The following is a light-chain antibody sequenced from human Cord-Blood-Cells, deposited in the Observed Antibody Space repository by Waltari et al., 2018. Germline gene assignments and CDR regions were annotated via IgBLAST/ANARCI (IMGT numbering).Light chain of an antibody. CDR3: SSYAGSNNFV. Sequence: QSALTQPPSASGSPGQSVTISCPGTSSNVGGYNYVSWYQQPPGKAPKRMIYEVSKRPSGVPDRFSGSKSGNTASLTVSGLQAEDEADYYCSSYAGSNNFVFGTGTKVTVL. CDR1: SSNVGGYNY. V-gene: IGLV2-8*01. J-gene: IGLJ1*01. CDR2: EVS.